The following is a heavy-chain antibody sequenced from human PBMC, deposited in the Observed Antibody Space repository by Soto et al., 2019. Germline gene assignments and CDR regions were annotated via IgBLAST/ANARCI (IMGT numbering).Heavy chain of an antibody. Sequence: GESLKISCKGSGYSLTSYWIGWVRQMPGKGLEWMGIIYPGDSDTRYSPSFQGQVTISADKSISTAYLQWSSLKASDTAMYYCTVSGDPYYYGMDVWGQGTTVTVSS. CDR3: TVSGDPYYYGMDV. J-gene: IGHJ6*02. V-gene: IGHV5-51*01. D-gene: IGHD7-27*01. CDR2: IYPGDSDT. CDR1: GYSLTSYW.